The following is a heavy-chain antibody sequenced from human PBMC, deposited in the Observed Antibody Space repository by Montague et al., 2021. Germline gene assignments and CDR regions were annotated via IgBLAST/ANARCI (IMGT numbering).Heavy chain of an antibody. D-gene: IGHD2-15*01. CDR3: ARGLYVAVLLVATGWFDA. V-gene: IGHV4-34*01. Sequence: SETLSLTCTVYGWSFSGSYCNRIRSSQGTGLEWIGEISHNGSTSYNPTLKSRVTMSVDTSKKQFSLNLNSVTAADTALYYCARGLYVAVLLVATGWFDAWGKGTLVSVSS. CDR1: GWSFSGSY. J-gene: IGHJ5*02. CDR2: ISHNGST.